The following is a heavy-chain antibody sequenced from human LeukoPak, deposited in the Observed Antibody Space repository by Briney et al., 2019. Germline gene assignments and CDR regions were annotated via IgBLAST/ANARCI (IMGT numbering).Heavy chain of an antibody. V-gene: IGHV4-31*03. CDR1: GGSISSGGYY. CDR3: ATVDSGIAAAGMDY. J-gene: IGHJ4*02. D-gene: IGHD6-13*01. Sequence: SETLSLTCTVSGGSISSGGYYWSWIRQHPGKGLEWIGYIYYSGSTYYNPSLKSRVTISVDTSKNQFSLKLSSVTAADTAVYYCATVDSGIAAAGMDYWGQGTLVTVSS. CDR2: IYYSGST.